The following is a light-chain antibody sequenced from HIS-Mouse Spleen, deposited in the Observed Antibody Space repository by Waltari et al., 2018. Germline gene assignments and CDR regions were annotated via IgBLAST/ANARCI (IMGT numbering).Light chain of an antibody. CDR3: SSYTSSSTVV. CDR1: SSHGGGYNY. CDR2: EVS. Sequence: QSALTQPASVSGSPGQSITISCTGTSSHGGGYNYVSWYQQHPGNAPKLMIYEVSNRPSGVSNRFSGSKSGNTASLTISGLQAEDEADYYCSSYTSSSTVVFGGGTKLTVL. V-gene: IGLV2-14*01. J-gene: IGLJ2*01.